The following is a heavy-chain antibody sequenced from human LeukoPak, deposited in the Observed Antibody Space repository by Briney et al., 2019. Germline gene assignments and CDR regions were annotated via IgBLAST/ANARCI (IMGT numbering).Heavy chain of an antibody. CDR2: IYYSGST. Sequence: ASETLSLTCTVSGGSISSYYWSWIRQPPGKGLEWIGYIYYSGSTNYNPSLKSRVTISVDTSKNQFSLKLSSVTAADTAVYYCARELAVAGRGYNWFDPWGQGTLVTVSS. D-gene: IGHD6-19*01. V-gene: IGHV4-59*12. CDR1: GGSISSYY. CDR3: ARELAVAGRGYNWFDP. J-gene: IGHJ5*02.